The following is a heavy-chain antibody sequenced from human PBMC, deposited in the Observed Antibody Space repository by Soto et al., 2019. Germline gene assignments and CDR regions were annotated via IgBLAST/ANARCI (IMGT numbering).Heavy chain of an antibody. CDR2: IIPILDIT. D-gene: IGHD1-7*01. CDR3: ARPTSTGTTSGYYFDY. CDR1: GGTFSSYP. V-gene: IGHV1-69*02. Sequence: QVQLVQSGAEVKKPGSSVKVSCKASGGTFSSYPISWVRQAPGQGLEWMGRIIPILDITDYAQRLQGRVTSTADNSTSTAYMDLSSLSSDDTAVYYCARPTSTGTTSGYYFDYWGQGPLVTVP. J-gene: IGHJ4*02.